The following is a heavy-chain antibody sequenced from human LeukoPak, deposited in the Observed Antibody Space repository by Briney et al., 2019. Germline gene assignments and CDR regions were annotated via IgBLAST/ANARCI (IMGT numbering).Heavy chain of an antibody. J-gene: IGHJ2*01. CDR2: IIPIFGTA. CDR3: ARVHPDWYFDL. V-gene: IGHV1-69*01. CDR1: GGTFSSCA. Sequence: GASVKVSCKASGGTFSSCAISWVRQAPGQGLEWMGGIIPIFGTANYAQKFQGRVTITADESTSTAYMELSSLRSEDTAVYYCARVHPDWYFDLWGRGTLVTVST.